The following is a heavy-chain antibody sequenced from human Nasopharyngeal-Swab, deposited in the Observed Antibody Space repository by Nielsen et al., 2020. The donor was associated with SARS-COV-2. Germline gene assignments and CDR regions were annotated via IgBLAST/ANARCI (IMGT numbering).Heavy chain of an antibody. CDR2: INPTDGST. CDR3: ARVLPFRITGTSGMDV. Sequence: ASVKVSCKVSGYTFTSYYLHWVRQAPGQGLEWMGIINPTDGSTSYAQKFEGRVTMTRVTSTSTVYMELNSLRSEDTAVYYCARVLPFRITGTSGMDVWGQGTTVTVSS. J-gene: IGHJ6*02. V-gene: IGHV1-46*01. CDR1: GYTFTSYY. D-gene: IGHD1-7*01.